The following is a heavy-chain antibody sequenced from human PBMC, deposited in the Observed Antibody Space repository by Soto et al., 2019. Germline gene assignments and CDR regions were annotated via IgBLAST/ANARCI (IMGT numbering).Heavy chain of an antibody. CDR2: VYHTGSA. CDR1: GGSISSSRY. V-gene: IGHV4-4*02. D-gene: IGHD6-19*01. Sequence: SETLSLTCRVSGGSISSSRYWSWVRQPPGKGLEWIGEVYHTGSANYNPSLKSRVTISVDVSRKQLSLNLTSLTAADTAVYYCGRDVGRYYSGKFDSWGQGILVT. J-gene: IGHJ4*02. CDR3: GRDVGRYYSGKFDS.